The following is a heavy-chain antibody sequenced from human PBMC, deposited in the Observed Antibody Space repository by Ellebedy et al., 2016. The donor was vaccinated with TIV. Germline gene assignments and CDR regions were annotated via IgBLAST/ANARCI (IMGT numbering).Heavy chain of an antibody. V-gene: IGHV3-7*03. Sequence: GGSLRLXCVASGLPFTNSWMTWVRQTPGKGLEWVASINSDGSERRYVDSVKGRFTISRDKSKNTLYLQMNSLRAEDTAVYYCAKVDLGAWFGELRGAMDVWGQGTTVTVSS. D-gene: IGHD3-10*01. CDR1: GLPFTNSW. J-gene: IGHJ6*02. CDR3: AKVDLGAWFGELRGAMDV. CDR2: INSDGSER.